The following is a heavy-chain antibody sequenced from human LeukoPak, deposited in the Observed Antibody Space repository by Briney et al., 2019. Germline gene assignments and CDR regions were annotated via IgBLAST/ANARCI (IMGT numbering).Heavy chain of an antibody. CDR2: IYHSGST. D-gene: IGHD1-1*01. J-gene: IGHJ4*02. CDR1: GGSISSGGYY. CDR3: ARVIAWNDHGPFDY. V-gene: IGHV4-30-2*01. Sequence: ETSETLSLTCTVSGGSISSGGYYWSWIRQPPGKGLEWIGYIYHSGSTNYNPSLKSRVTISVDKSKNQFSLKLSSVTAADTAVYYCARVIAWNDHGPFDYWGQGTLVTVSS.